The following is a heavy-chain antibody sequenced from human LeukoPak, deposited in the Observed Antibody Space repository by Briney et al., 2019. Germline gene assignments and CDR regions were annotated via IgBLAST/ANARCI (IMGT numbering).Heavy chain of an antibody. J-gene: IGHJ4*02. CDR1: GGSISGYY. D-gene: IGHD1-26*01. CDR2: IYYDGST. Sequence: SETLSLTCTVSGGSISGYYWSWVRQPPGKGLEWIGYIYYDGSTNYNPSLKSRVTISVDTSKNQFSLKLSSVTASDTAVYYCARHLVGALRYFDFWGQGTLVTVSS. V-gene: IGHV4-59*08. CDR3: ARHLVGALRYFDF.